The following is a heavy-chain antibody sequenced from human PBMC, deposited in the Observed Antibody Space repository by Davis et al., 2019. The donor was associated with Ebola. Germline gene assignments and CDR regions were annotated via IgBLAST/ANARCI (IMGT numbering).Heavy chain of an antibody. V-gene: IGHV1-2*02. D-gene: IGHD6-13*01. CDR1: GYTFTGYY. CDR2: INPNSGGT. Sequence: ASVQVSCKASGYTFTGYYIHWVRQAPGQGLEWMGWINPNSGGTNYAQKFQGRVTMTRDTSINTAYMELSRLRSDDTAVYYCARDLEERDGDSWSYYYYYMDVWGKGTTVTVSS. J-gene: IGHJ6*03. CDR3: ARDLEERDGDSWSYYYYYMDV.